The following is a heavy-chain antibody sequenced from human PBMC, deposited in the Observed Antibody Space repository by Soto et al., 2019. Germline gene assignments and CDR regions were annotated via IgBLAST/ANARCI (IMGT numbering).Heavy chain of an antibody. J-gene: IGHJ4*02. CDR2: TYYSGST. V-gene: IGHV4-59*01. CDR3: ARVRGTAGKRYFDY. CDR1: GGSMIAYY. Sequence: QVQLQESGPRLVKPSETLSLTCTVSGGSMIAYYWNWMRQPPGKGLQWIGYTYYSGSTTYNPSLKSRVPMSVDSSKNQFYLKLDSVTPADTAVYYCARVRGTAGKRYFDYWGPGTLVTVSS. D-gene: IGHD6-13*01.